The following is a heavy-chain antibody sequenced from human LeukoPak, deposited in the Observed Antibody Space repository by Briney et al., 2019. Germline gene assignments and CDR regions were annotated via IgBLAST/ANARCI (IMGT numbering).Heavy chain of an antibody. V-gene: IGHV3-23*01. Sequence: GASLRLSCAASGFTFNNYAMNWVRQAPGKGLEWVSVITSSGSAYYADSVKGRFTISRDNSKNTLYLQMNSLRAEDTAIYYCAKDLYGDYDFDCWGRGTLVTVSS. J-gene: IGHJ4*02. D-gene: IGHD4-17*01. CDR1: GFTFNNYA. CDR3: AKDLYGDYDFDC. CDR2: ITSSGSA.